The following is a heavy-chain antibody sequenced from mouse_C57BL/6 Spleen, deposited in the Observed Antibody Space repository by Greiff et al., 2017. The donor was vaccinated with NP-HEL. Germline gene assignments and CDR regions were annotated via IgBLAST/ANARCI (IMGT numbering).Heavy chain of an antibody. CDR1: GYSITSGYY. CDR3: ARGAPFAY. Sequence: EVKLEESGPGLVKPSQSLSLTCSVTGYSITSGYYWNWIRQFPGNKLEWMGYISYDGSNNYNPSLKNRISITRDTSKNKFFLKLNSVTTEDTATCYCARGAPFAYWGQGTLVTVSA. V-gene: IGHV3-6*01. J-gene: IGHJ3*01. CDR2: ISYDGSN.